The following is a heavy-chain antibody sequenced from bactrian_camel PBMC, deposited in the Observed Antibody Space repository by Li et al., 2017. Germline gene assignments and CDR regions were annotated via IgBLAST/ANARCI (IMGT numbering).Heavy chain of an antibody. CDR1: GYTYRIRSHC. D-gene: IGHD7*01. J-gene: IGHJ6*01. V-gene: IGHV3S6*01. Sequence: HVQLVESGGDSVQTGGSLRLSCVVSGYTYRIRSHCLAWFRQAPGKEREGVAAIHSQGHFTRYADSVKGRFTISKDNAKNTLFLQMNSLKPEDTAMYYCAAGARDMVVPIRLADFYYWGQGTQVTVS. CDR3: AAGARDMVVPIRLADFYY. CDR2: IHSQGHFT.